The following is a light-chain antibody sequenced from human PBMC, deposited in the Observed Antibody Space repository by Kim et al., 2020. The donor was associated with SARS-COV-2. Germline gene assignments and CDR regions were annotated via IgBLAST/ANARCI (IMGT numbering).Light chain of an antibody. CDR1: SSDVGAYNY. V-gene: IGLV2-8*01. J-gene: IGLJ3*02. CDR3: SSYVGSDRVV. Sequence: QPALTQPPSASGSPGQSVTISCTGTSSDVGAYNYVSWYQQHPGKAPKVMIYEVDKRPSGVPDRFSGSKSGNTASLTVSGLQAEDEADYYCSSYVGSDRVVFGGGTQLTVL. CDR2: EVD.